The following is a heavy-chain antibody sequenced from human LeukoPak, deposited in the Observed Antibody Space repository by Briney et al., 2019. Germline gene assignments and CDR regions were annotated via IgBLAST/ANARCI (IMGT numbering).Heavy chain of an antibody. J-gene: IGHJ3*02. CDR2: ISGSGGST. CDR1: GFTFSSYA. D-gene: IGHD6-13*01. V-gene: IGHV3-23*01. CDR3: AKSIAAAGTSLDAFDI. Sequence: GGSLRLSCAASGFTFSSYAMSWVRQAPGKGLEWVSAISGSGGSTYYADSVKGRFTISRDNSKNTLYLQMNSLRAEDTAVYYCAKSIAAAGTSLDAFDIWGQGTMVTVSS.